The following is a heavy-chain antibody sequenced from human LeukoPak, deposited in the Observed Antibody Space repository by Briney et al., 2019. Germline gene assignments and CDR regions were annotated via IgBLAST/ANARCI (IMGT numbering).Heavy chain of an antibody. Sequence: SGTLSLTCAVSGYPMNSGYYWGWIRQPPGKGLEWIASIYHGGRSYYNPSLKSRVTISVDTSKNQFSLKMSSVIAADTAVYYCARILGYCTSTNCHDAFDIWGQGTMVTVSS. D-gene: IGHD2-2*01. CDR1: GYPMNSGYY. J-gene: IGHJ3*02. V-gene: IGHV4-38-2*01. CDR3: ARILGYCTSTNCHDAFDI. CDR2: IYHGGRS.